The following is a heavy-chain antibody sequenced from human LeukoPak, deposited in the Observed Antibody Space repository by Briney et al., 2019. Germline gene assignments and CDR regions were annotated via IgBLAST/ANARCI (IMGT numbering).Heavy chain of an antibody. J-gene: IGHJ4*02. Sequence: GGSLRLSCAASGFTFSSYAMSWVRQAPGKELEWVSAISGSGGSTYYADSVKGRFTISRDNAKNSLYLQMNSLRAEDTAVYYCARPYGGNWGGWGQGTMVTVSS. V-gene: IGHV3-23*01. CDR3: ARPYGGNWGG. CDR2: ISGSGGST. D-gene: IGHD4/OR15-4a*01. CDR1: GFTFSSYA.